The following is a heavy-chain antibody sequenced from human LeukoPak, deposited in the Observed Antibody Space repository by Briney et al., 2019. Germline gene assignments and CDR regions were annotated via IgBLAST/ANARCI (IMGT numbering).Heavy chain of an antibody. V-gene: IGHV3-30*18. D-gene: IGHD3-9*01. J-gene: IGHJ4*02. CDR1: GFTFSSYG. CDR2: ISYDGSNK. Sequence: GGSLRPSCAASGFTFSSYGMHWVRQAPGKGLEWVAVISYDGSNKYYADSVKGRFTISRDNSKNTLFLQMNSLRADDTAVYYCAKDYLLRYFDWYFDYWGQGTLVTVSS. CDR3: AKDYLLRYFDWYFDY.